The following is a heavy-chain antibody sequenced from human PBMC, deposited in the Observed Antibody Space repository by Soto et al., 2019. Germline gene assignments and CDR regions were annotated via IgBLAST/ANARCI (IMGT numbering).Heavy chain of an antibody. D-gene: IGHD1-7*01. CDR1: EFKFSSYW. CDR3: ARDNWNSY. CDR2: IHNDGSTT. Sequence: EVQLVESGGGLVQPGGSVRLSCAASEFKFSSYWMHWVRQAPGKGMMWVSRIHNDGSTTRYADSVRGRFTISRDNAKNTLYLQMSSLRVEDTVVYYCARDNWNSYWGQGTLLTVSS. J-gene: IGHJ4*01. V-gene: IGHV3-74*01.